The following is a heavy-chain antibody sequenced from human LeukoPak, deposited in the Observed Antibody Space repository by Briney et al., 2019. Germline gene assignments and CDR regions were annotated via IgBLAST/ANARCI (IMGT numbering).Heavy chain of an antibody. CDR2: IKQDGREK. Sequence: GGSLRLSCAASGFTFSSYWMSWVRQAPGKGLEWVANIKQDGREKYYVDSVKGRFTISRDNAKNSLYLQMNSLRAEDTAVYCCAELGITMIGGVWGKGTTVTISS. CDR3: AELGITMIGGV. J-gene: IGHJ6*04. V-gene: IGHV3-7*01. D-gene: IGHD3-10*02. CDR1: GFTFSSYW.